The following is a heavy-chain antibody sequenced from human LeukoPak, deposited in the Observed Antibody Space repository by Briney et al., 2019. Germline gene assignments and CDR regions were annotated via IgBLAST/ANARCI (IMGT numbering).Heavy chain of an antibody. CDR3: ARDLTSSSTAYFQH. J-gene: IGHJ1*01. CDR2: ISSGSTYK. V-gene: IGHV3-21*01. Sequence: GGSLRLSCAASGFTFSTYSMNWVRQVPGKGLEWVSSISSGSTYKYYADSVKGRFTISRDDAKNSLYLQMNSLRAEDTAVYYCARDLTSSSTAYFQHWGQGTLVTVSS. D-gene: IGHD6-6*01. CDR1: GFTFSTYS.